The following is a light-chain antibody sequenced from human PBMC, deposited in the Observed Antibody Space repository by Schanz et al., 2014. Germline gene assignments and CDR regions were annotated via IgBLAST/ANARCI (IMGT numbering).Light chain of an antibody. J-gene: IGLJ2*01. Sequence: QSALTQPPSASGSPGQSVTISCSGTSSDVGGYNYVSWYQQHPGKAPKVMIYEVSKRPSGVPDRFSGSKSGNSASLTVSGLQAEDEADYYCCSYAGTFSLGVFGGGTKLTVL. CDR2: EVS. CDR3: CSYAGTFSLGV. CDR1: SSDVGGYNY. V-gene: IGLV2-8*01.